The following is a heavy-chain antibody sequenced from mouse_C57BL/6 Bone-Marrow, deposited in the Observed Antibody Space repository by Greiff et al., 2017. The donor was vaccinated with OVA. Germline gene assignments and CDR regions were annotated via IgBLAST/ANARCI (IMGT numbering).Heavy chain of an antibody. Sequence: EVKLVESGGGLVQPGGSLKLSCAASGFTFSDYYMYWVRQTPEKRLEWVAYISNGGGSTYYPDTVKGRFTISRDNAKNTLYLQMSRLKSEDTAMYYCARGDWYFDVWGTGTTVTVSS. V-gene: IGHV5-12*01. CDR3: ARGDWYFDV. CDR1: GFTFSDYY. CDR2: ISNGGGST. J-gene: IGHJ1*03.